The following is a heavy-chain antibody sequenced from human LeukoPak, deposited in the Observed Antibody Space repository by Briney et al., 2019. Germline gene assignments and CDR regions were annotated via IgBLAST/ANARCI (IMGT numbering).Heavy chain of an antibody. CDR3: SESRRSFDWFDP. CDR2: INHSGST. CDR1: GFTFSNYG. D-gene: IGHD3-9*01. J-gene: IGHJ5*02. Sequence: GTLRLSCAASGFTFSNYGMSWVRQPPGKGLEWIGEINHSGSTNYNPSLKSRVTISVDTSKNQFSLKLSSVTAADTAVYYCSESRRSFDWFDPWGQGTLVTVSS. V-gene: IGHV4-34*08.